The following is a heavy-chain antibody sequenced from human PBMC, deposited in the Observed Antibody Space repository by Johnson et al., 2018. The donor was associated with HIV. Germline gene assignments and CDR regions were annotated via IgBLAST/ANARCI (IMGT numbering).Heavy chain of an antibody. CDR1: GFTFSSYG. Sequence: QVQLVESGGGVVQPGRSLRLSCAASGFTFSSYGMHWVRQAPGKGLEWVAVIWYDGSNKYYADSVTGRFTISSDNSKNTLYLQMNSLRAEDTAVYYCANGDIRYCSSTSCHDGAFDIWGQGTMVTVSS. CDR2: IWYDGSNK. CDR3: ANGDIRYCSSTSCHDGAFDI. D-gene: IGHD2-2*01. V-gene: IGHV3-33*06. J-gene: IGHJ3*02.